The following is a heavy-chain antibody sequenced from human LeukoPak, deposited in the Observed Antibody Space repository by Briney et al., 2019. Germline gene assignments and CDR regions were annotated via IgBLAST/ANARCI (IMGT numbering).Heavy chain of an antibody. CDR3: ARGVAVAGTKTRAPLRVFDY. Sequence: ASETLSLTCTVSGGSISSSSYYWGWIRQPPGKGLEWIGSIYYSGSTYYNPSLKSRVTISVDTSKNQFSLKLSSVTAADTAVYYCARGVAVAGTKTRAPLRVFDYWGQGTLVTVSS. D-gene: IGHD6-19*01. J-gene: IGHJ4*02. V-gene: IGHV4-39*01. CDR1: GGSISSSSYY. CDR2: IYYSGST.